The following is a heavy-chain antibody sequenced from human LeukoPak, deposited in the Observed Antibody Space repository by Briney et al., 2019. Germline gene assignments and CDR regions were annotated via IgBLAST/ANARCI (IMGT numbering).Heavy chain of an antibody. D-gene: IGHD3-22*01. CDR2: IKEDGWAK. CDR1: GFTFSTYW. Sequence: GGSLTLSCAAAGFTFSTYWMTWVRQAPGKGPEWVANIKEDGWAKYYVDSVKGRFTHYRDNAKKSLYLQMNSLGAWETAVYYCARDSPGYLAYESGGQGTLVPVSS. J-gene: IGHJ4*02. V-gene: IGHV3-7*04. CDR3: ARDSPGYLAYES.